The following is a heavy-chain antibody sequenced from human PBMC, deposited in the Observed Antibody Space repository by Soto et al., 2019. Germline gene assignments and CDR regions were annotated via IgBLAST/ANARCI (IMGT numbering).Heavy chain of an antibody. J-gene: IGHJ6*02. CDR1: GGTFSSSG. CDR3: AIWPQPRYTADPYAVDV. V-gene: IGHV1-69*11. CDR2: IVPSLDTT. Sequence: QVHLVQSGTEVKKPGSSVKVSCKASGGTFSSSGFSWVRQAPGQGLEWMGMIVPSLDTTNYAQKFQARVTITAAEVTSTAYMELRSLRSEDTAVYYCAIWPQPRYTADPYAVDVWGQGTRVIVSS. D-gene: IGHD3-16*02.